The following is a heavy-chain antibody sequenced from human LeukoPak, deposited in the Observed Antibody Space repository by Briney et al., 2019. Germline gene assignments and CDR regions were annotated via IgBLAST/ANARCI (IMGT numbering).Heavy chain of an antibody. CDR3: ARDGISMTANDWYFDV. CDR2: IRYDGTTK. D-gene: IGHD2-21*02. Sequence: GGSLRLSCAASGFTFSSYGMHWVGQAPGKGLEWVAFIRYDGTTKYYVDSVKGRFTISRDSSKNTLYLQMNGLTVEDTAVYYCARDGISMTANDWYFDVWGRGTLVTVSS. J-gene: IGHJ2*01. CDR1: GFTFSSYG. V-gene: IGHV3-30*02.